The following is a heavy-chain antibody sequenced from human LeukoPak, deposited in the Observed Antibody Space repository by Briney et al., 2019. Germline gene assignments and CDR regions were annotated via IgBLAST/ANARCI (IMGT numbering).Heavy chain of an antibody. Sequence: PGGSLRLSCAASGFTVSSNYMSWVRPAPGKGLEWVSVIYSGGSTDYADSVKGRFAISRDNSKNMLYLQLNSLRAEDTAVYYCARVDYGSGSYFDYWGQGTLVTVSS. CDR2: IYSGGST. CDR1: GFTVSSNY. D-gene: IGHD3-10*01. CDR3: ARVDYGSGSYFDY. V-gene: IGHV3-53*01. J-gene: IGHJ4*02.